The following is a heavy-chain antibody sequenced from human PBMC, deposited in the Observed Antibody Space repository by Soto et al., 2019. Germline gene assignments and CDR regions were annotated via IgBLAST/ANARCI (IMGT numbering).Heavy chain of an antibody. D-gene: IGHD3-3*01. J-gene: IGHJ4*02. V-gene: IGHV1-69*01. CDR3: VYDVWRGYTESPGLFDY. Sequence: QVQLVQSGAEVKKPGSSVKVSCKASGGTFSSYAISWVRQAPGQGLEWMGGIIPIFGTANYAQKFQGRVTSTADESTSTAYRERSSLRAEDTAVYYCVYDVWRGYTESPGLFDYWGQGTLVTVSS. CDR1: GGTFSSYA. CDR2: IIPIFGTA.